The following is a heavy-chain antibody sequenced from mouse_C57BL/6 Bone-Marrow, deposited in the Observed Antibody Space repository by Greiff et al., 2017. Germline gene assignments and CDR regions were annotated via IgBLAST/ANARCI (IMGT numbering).Heavy chain of an antibody. CDR2: IDPSDSET. J-gene: IGHJ3*01. D-gene: IGHD2-1*01. CDR3: ARGGLGNYVFAY. Sequence: VQLQQPGAELVRPGSSVKLSCKASGYTFTSYWMHWVKQRPIQGLEWIGNIDPSDSETHYNQKFKDKATLTVDKSSSTAYRQLSSLTSEDSAVYYCARGGLGNYVFAYWGQGTLVTVSA. CDR1: GYTFTSYW. V-gene: IGHV1-52*01.